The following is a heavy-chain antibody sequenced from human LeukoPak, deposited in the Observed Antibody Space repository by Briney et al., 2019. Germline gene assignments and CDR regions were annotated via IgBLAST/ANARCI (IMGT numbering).Heavy chain of an antibody. CDR3: ATDGPRELLPRPFDY. CDR2: FDPEDGET. V-gene: IGHV1-24*01. D-gene: IGHD3-10*01. Sequence: ASVKVSCKVSGYTLTELSMHWVRQAPGKGLEWMGGFDPEDGETIYAQKFQGRVTMTEDTSTDTAYMELSSLRSDDTAVYYCATDGPRELLPRPFDYWGQGTLVTVSS. J-gene: IGHJ4*02. CDR1: GYTLTELS.